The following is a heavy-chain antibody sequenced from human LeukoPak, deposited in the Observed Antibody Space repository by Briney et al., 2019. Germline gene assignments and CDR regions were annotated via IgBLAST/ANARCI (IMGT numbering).Heavy chain of an antibody. V-gene: IGHV1-69*02. Sequence: SVKVSCKASGGTFSSYTISWVQQAPGHGLEWIGRIIPILGIANYAQKFQGRVTITADKSTSTAYMELSSLRSEDTAVYYCARAKKQGTTVTTGWFDPWGQGTLVTVSS. CDR1: GGTFSSYT. J-gene: IGHJ5*02. D-gene: IGHD4-11*01. CDR2: IIPILGIA. CDR3: ARAKKQGTTVTTGWFDP.